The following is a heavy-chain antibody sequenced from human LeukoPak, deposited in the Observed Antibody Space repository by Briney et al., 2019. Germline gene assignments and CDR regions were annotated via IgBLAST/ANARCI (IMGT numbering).Heavy chain of an antibody. CDR2: TYYSGST. V-gene: IGHV4-39*02. J-gene: IGHJ3*02. Sequence: SETLSLTCTVSGGSISSSSYYWGWIRQPPGKGLEWIGSTYYSGSTYYNPSLKSRVTISVDTSKNQFSLKLSSVTAAGTAVYYCGRDRGYSDGSSDIWGQGTMVTVSS. D-gene: IGHD5-18*01. CDR3: GRDRGYSDGSSDI. CDR1: GGSISSSSYY.